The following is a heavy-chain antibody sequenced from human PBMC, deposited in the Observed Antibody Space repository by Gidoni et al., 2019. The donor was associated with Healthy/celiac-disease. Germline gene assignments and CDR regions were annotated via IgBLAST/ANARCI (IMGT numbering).Heavy chain of an antibody. CDR3: ARDGRIAAAGTYYYYYMDV. D-gene: IGHD6-13*01. J-gene: IGHJ6*03. CDR1: GFPVSSNY. CDR2: IYSGGST. V-gene: IGHV3-66*01. Sequence: EVQLVESGGGLVQPGGSLRLSCAASGFPVSSNYMSWVRQAPGKGLEWVSVIYSGGSTYYADSVKGRFTISRDNSKNTLYLQMNSLRAEDTAVYYCARDGRIAAAGTYYYYYMDVWGKGTTVTVSS.